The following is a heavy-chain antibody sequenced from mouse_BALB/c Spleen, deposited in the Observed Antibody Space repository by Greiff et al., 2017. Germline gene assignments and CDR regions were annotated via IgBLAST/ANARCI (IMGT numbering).Heavy chain of an antibody. Sequence: EVQLQQSGTVLARPGASVKMSCKASGYTFTSYWMHWVKQRPGQGLEWIGAIYPGNSDTSYNQKFKGKAKLTAVTSTSTAYMELSSLTNEDSAVYYCTRGEVRENAMDYWGQGTSVTVSS. V-gene: IGHV1-5*01. J-gene: IGHJ4*01. D-gene: IGHD2-14*01. CDR1: GYTFTSYW. CDR2: IYPGNSDT. CDR3: TRGEVRENAMDY.